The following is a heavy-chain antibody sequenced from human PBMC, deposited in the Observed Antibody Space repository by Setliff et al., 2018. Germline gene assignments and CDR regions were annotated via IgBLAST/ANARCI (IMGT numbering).Heavy chain of an antibody. D-gene: IGHD6-19*01. CDR1: GFSLSIFW. J-gene: IGHJ4*02. V-gene: IGHV3-7*01. CDR2: IKQDGSEK. CDR3: AKDSSGWYY. Sequence: GGSLRLSCAASGFSLSIFWMSWVRQAPGKGLEWVATIKQDGSEKFYVDSVKGRFTISRDNAKNSLFLQMNSLRAEDTATYFCAKDSSGWYYWGQGTLVTVSS.